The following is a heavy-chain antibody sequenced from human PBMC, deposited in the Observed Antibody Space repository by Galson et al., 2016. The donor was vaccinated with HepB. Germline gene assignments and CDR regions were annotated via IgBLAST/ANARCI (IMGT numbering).Heavy chain of an antibody. D-gene: IGHD1-14*01. CDR1: GGTFSTYV. J-gene: IGHJ4*02. Sequence: SCKASGGTFSTYVISWVRQAPGQGLEWMGGIIPLFGTANYAQKFQGRVTITADKSTSTVYMKLSSRRSEDTAVYYCARAGGGNHRPLDYWGQGTLVTVSS. V-gene: IGHV1-69*06. CDR3: ARAGGGNHRPLDY. CDR2: IIPLFGTA.